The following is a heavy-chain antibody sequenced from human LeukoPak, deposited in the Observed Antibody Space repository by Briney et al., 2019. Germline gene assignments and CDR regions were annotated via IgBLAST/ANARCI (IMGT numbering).Heavy chain of an antibody. CDR3: ARAGADPSYGWKYYFDY. CDR1: GGTFSSYA. CDR2: IIPIFGTA. D-gene: IGHD5-18*01. Sequence: ASVKVSYKASGGTFSSYAISWVRQAPGQGLEWMGGIIPIFGTANYAQKFQGRVTITTDESTSTAYMELSSLRSEDTAVYYCARAGADPSYGWKYYFDYWGQGTLVTVSS. V-gene: IGHV1-69*05. J-gene: IGHJ4*02.